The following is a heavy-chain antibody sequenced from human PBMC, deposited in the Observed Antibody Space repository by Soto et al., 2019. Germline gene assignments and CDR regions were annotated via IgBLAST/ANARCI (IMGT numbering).Heavy chain of an antibody. V-gene: IGHV3-53*02. CDR1: GFTVSSNY. CDR2: IYSGGST. CDR3: ARDLIVGAPSYCYEYAMDV. J-gene: IGHJ6*02. Sequence: EVQLVETGGGLIQPGGSLRLSCAASGFTVSSNYMSWVRQAPGKGLEWVSVIYSGGSTYYADSVKGRFTISRDNSKNPLYLQMNSPSAQDSAVYYCARDLIVGAPSYCYEYAMDVWGQRTTGTGSS. D-gene: IGHD1-26*01.